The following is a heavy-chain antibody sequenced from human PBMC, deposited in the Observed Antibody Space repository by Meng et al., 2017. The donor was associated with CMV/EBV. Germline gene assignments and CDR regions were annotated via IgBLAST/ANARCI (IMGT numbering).Heavy chain of an antibody. CDR1: GGSISSYY. J-gene: IGHJ3*02. CDR2: IYYSGST. CDR3: AREVPAGGAFGI. V-gene: IGHV4-59*01. D-gene: IGHD2-2*01. Sequence: SETLSLTCTVSGGSISSYYWSWIRQPPGKGLEWIGYIYYSGSTNYNPSLKSRVTISVDTSKNQFSLKLSSVTAADTAVYYCAREVPAGGAFGIWGQGTMVTVSS.